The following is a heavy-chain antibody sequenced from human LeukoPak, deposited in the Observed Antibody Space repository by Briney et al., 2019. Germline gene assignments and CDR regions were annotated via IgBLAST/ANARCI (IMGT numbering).Heavy chain of an antibody. CDR3: AKDRVLLLWLGESQDNWFDP. J-gene: IGHJ5*02. V-gene: IGHV3-23*01. CDR2: ISGSGGST. Sequence: GGSLRLSCAASGFTFSSYAMSWVRQAPGKGLEWVSAISGSGGSTYYADSVKGRFTISRDNSKNTLYLQMNSLRAEDTAVYYCAKDRVLLLWLGESQDNWFDPWGQGTLVTVSS. D-gene: IGHD3-10*01. CDR1: GFTFSSYA.